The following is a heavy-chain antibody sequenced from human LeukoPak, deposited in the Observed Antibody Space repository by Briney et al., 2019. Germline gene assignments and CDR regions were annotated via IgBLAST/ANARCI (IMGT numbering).Heavy chain of an antibody. CDR1: GGSISSSSYY. J-gene: IGHJ4*02. CDR3: ARADVYCSSTSCAHYFDY. D-gene: IGHD2-2*01. V-gene: IGHV4-39*07. Sequence: PSETLSLTCTVSGGSISSSSYYWGRIRQPPGKGLEWIGSIYYSGSTYYNPSLKSRVTISVDTSKNQFSLKLSSVTAADTAVYYCARADVYCSSTSCAHYFDYWGQGTLVTVSS. CDR2: IYYSGST.